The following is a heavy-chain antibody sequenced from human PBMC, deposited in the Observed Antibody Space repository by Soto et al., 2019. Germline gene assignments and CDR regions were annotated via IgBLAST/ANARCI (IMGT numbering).Heavy chain of an antibody. CDR2: INSDGSST. Sequence: EVQLVESGGGLVQRGGSLRVSCAASGFTFSRFWMHWVRQAPGMGLVWVSRINSDGSSTNYAASVKGRFTISRDNAKNRLYLQMNSLRLEDTAVYYCARAGGSCSGGSCTHKSFYGMAVWGQGTTVTVSS. CDR1: GFTFSRFW. D-gene: IGHD2-15*01. CDR3: ARAGGSCSGGSCTHKSFYGMAV. V-gene: IGHV3-74*01. J-gene: IGHJ6*02.